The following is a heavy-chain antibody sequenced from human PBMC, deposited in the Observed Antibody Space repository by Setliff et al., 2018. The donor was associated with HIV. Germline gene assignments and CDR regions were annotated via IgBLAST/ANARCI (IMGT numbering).Heavy chain of an antibody. D-gene: IGHD3-10*01. CDR2: IYYGGST. CDR3: ARGAWFGDYGMDV. Sequence: PSETLSLTCTVYGASISNSNSYWGWIRQPPGKRLEWLGSIYYGGSTSYNPSLSSRLTISVDTSKNQFSLKLSSVTAADTAVYYCARGAWFGDYGMDVWGQGTTVTVSS. CDR1: GASISNSNSY. V-gene: IGHV4-39*01. J-gene: IGHJ6*02.